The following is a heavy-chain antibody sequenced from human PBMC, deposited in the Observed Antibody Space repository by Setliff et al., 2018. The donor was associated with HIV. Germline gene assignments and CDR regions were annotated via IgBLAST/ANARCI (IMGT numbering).Heavy chain of an antibody. CDR2: INPKTGDT. CDR3: ARDPRFSGYAQAFDY. D-gene: IGHD5-12*01. Sequence: ASVKVSCKASGYTFTYLFIHWVRLAPGRGLEWVGLINPKTGDTSYAQKFQGRVTMTRDTSISPAYMDLDRLGSDDTAVYYCARDPRFSGYAQAFDYWGQGSLVTAPQ. J-gene: IGHJ4*02. V-gene: IGHV1-2*02. CDR1: GYTFTYLF.